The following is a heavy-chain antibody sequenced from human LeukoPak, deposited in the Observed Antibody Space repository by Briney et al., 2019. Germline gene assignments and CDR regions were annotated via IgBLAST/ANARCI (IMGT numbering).Heavy chain of an antibody. V-gene: IGHV4-61*02. CDR1: GGSISSGSYY. D-gene: IGHD4-17*01. CDR3: ARDRGLTTGTIDY. CDR2: IYTSGST. Sequence: SQTLSLTCTVSGGSISSGSYYWSWIRQPAGKGLEWIGRIYTSGSTNYSPSLKSRVTISVDTSKNQFSLKLSSVTAADTAVYYCARDRGLTTGTIDYWGQGTLVTVSS. J-gene: IGHJ4*02.